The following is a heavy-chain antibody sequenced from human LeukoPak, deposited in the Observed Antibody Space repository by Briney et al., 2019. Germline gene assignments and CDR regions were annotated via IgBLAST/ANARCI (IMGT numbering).Heavy chain of an antibody. Sequence: KTSETLSLTCAVYGGSFSGYYWSWIRQPPGKGLEWIGEINHSGSTNYNPSLKSRVTISVDTSKNQFSLKLSSVTAADTAVYYCARATPPGIAAADGMDVWGQGTLVTVSS. CDR3: ARATPPGIAAADGMDV. CDR2: INHSGST. D-gene: IGHD6-13*01. J-gene: IGHJ6*02. CDR1: GGSFSGYY. V-gene: IGHV4-34*01.